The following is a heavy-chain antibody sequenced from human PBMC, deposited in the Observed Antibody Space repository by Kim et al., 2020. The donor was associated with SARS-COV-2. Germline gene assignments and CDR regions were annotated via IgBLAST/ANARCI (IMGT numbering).Heavy chain of an antibody. Sequence: GGSLRLSCGASGFTFSDSAMHWVRRASGKGLEWVGRIRSKVNGYSTAYSASVRGRITIARDDSRNTAYLQMHSLKTADTAVYYCTRVPGTTVAFLDAFD. CDR2: IRSKVNGYST. CDR1: GFTFSDSA. CDR3: TRVPGTTVAFLDAFD. D-gene: IGHD1-1*01. V-gene: IGHV3-73*01. J-gene: IGHJ3*02.